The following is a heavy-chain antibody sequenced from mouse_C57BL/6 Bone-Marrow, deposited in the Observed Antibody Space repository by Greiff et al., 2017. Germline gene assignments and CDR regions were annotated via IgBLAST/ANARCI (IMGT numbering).Heavy chain of an antibody. J-gene: IGHJ3*01. CDR1: GFTFSSYG. CDR2: ISSGGSDT. Sequence: EVKLMESGGDLVKPGGSLKLSCAASGFTFSSYGMSWVRQTPDKRLEWVATISSGGSDTYSPDSVKGRFTISRDNAKNTLYLQMSSLKSEDTAMYYCARQEYYYGSSLFAYWGQGTLVTVSA. D-gene: IGHD1-1*01. V-gene: IGHV5-6*01. CDR3: ARQEYYYGSSLFAY.